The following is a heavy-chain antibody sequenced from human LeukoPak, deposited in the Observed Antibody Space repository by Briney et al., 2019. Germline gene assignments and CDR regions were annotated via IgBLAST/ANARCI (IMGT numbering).Heavy chain of an antibody. CDR3: ARGPVAGQREFDY. J-gene: IGHJ4*02. D-gene: IGHD6-19*01. CDR2: IIPILGIA. V-gene: IGHV1-69*04. CDR1: GGTFSSYA. Sequence: GASVKVSCKASGGTFSSYAISWVRQAPGQGLEWMGRIIPILGIANYAQKFQGRVTITADKSTSTAYMELSSLRSEDTAVYYCARGPVAGQREFDYWGQGTLVTVSS.